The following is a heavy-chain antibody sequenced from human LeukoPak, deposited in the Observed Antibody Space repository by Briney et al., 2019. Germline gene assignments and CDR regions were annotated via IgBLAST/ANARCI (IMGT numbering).Heavy chain of an antibody. CDR1: GFTFSSYA. CDR3: AKGEYYDFWSGQYKVDY. Sequence: PGGSLRLSCAASGFTFSSYAMSWVRQAPGKGLEWVSAISGSGGSTYYADSVKGRFTISRDNSKNTLYLQMNSLRAEDTAVYYCAKGEYYDFWSGQYKVDYWGQGTLVTVSS. D-gene: IGHD3-3*01. CDR2: ISGSGGST. V-gene: IGHV3-23*01. J-gene: IGHJ4*02.